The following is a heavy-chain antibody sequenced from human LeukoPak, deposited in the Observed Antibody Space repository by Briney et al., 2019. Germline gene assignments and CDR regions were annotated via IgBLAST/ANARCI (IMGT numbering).Heavy chain of an antibody. CDR2: INRDTGGP. J-gene: IGHJ4*01. V-gene: IGHV1-2*02. CDR1: GGTFSSYA. Sequence: GASVKVSCKASGGTFSSYAISWVRQAPGQGLEWMGWINRDTGGPNYAQKFQGRVTMTRDTSISTVYMELSRLRSDDTAVYYCAKDKDWGHGTLVTVSS. CDR3: AKDKD.